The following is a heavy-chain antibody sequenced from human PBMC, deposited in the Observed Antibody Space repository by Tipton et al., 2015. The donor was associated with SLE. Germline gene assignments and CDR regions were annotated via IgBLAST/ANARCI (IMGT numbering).Heavy chain of an antibody. D-gene: IGHD6-19*01. CDR3: ARVSVAGSYYYYSGMDV. Sequence: EASGFTFSSYAMHWVRQAPGKGLEYVSAISSNGGSTYYANSVKGRFTISRDNSKNTLYLQMGSLRAEDMAVYYCARVSVAGSYYYYSGMDVWGQGTTVTVSS. CDR1: GFTFSSYA. V-gene: IGHV3-64*01. CDR2: ISSNGGST. J-gene: IGHJ6*02.